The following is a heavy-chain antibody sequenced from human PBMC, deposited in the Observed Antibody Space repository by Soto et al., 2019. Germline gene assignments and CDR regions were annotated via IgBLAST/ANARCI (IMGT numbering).Heavy chain of an antibody. D-gene: IGHD6-13*01. V-gene: IGHV3-30*18. CDR3: AKSSRVSIAAAGLTYFDY. Sequence: GGSLRLSCAASGFTFSSYGMHWVRQAPGKGLEWVAVISYDGSNKYYADSVKGRFTISRDNSKNTLYLQMNSLRAEDTAVYYCAKSSRVSIAAAGLTYFDYWGQGTLVTVSS. J-gene: IGHJ4*02. CDR1: GFTFSSYG. CDR2: ISYDGSNK.